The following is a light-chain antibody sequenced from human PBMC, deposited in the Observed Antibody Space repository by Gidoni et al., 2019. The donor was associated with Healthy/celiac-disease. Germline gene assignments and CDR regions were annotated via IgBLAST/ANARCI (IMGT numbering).Light chain of an antibody. V-gene: IGKV2-28*01. J-gene: IGKJ2*01. CDR1: LSLLHSNGYNY. CDR3: MQALQTPPYT. Sequence: DIVLTQSPLSFPVTPAEPASITCRSSLSLLHSNGYNYLDCSLQKPGQSPQLLLYLGSNRASGVPDRFSGSGSGTDVTLKTSRVEAEDVGVYYCMQALQTPPYTFGQGTKLEIK. CDR2: LGS.